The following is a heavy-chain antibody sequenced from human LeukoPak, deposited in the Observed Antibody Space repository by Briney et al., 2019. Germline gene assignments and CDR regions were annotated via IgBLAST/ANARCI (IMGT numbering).Heavy chain of an antibody. CDR1: GVSVSSGSYF. V-gene: IGHV4-61*10. CDR2: IYNPGRT. J-gene: IGHJ4*02. D-gene: IGHD3-10*01. CDR3: ARDRGLGYHALGSHFDS. Sequence: PSETLSLTCTVSGVSVSSGSYFWSWIRQPAGKGLEWIGRIYNPGRTHFNPSLQSRVSITIDTSKNQLSLNLRSLTAADTAVYYCARDRGLGYHALGSHFDSWGLGTLVTVSS.